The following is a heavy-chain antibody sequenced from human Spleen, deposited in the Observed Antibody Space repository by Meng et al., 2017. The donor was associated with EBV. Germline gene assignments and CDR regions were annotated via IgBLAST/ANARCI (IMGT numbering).Heavy chain of an antibody. J-gene: IGHJ4*02. CDR2: IYHSGST. Sequence: QWELQESVPGLAKLSGTLALPGAVSGGSISSSNWWSWVRQPPGKGLEWIGEIYHSGSTNYNPSLKSRVTISVDKSKNQFSLKLSSVTAADTAVYYCARVYGSGSRRGYYFDYWGQGTLVTVSS. CDR1: GGSISSSNW. V-gene: IGHV4-4*02. CDR3: ARVYGSGSRRGYYFDY. D-gene: IGHD3-10*01.